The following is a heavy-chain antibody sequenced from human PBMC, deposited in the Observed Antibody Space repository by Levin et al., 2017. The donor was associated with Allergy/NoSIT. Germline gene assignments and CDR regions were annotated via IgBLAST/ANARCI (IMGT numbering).Heavy chain of an antibody. J-gene: IGHJ4*02. CDR1: GGSMYDYY. CDR3: GRGNGYDWSLSY. Sequence: SQTLSLTCTVSGGSMYDYYWSWIRQPPGMGLEWIGYIHHSGSTNYNPFLKGRVTISVDTSRNQFSLKLSSVTAADTAVYYCGRGNGYDWSLSYWGQGTLVTVSS. V-gene: IGHV4-59*01. D-gene: IGHD5-12*01. CDR2: IHHSGST.